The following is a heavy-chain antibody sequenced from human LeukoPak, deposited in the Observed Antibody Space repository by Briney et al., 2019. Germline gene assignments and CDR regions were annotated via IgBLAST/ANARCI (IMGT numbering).Heavy chain of an antibody. Sequence: PSETLSLTCSVSSGFITAYYWSWIRQPPGKGLEWIGYVYYSGSTECNPSLRSRVAISLDMSTHQFSLNLTSVTAADTAVYYCATNTGTVFDYWGQGALVTVSS. CDR1: SGFITAYY. CDR3: ATNTGTVFDY. V-gene: IGHV4-59*01. D-gene: IGHD7-27*01. CDR2: VYYSGST. J-gene: IGHJ4*02.